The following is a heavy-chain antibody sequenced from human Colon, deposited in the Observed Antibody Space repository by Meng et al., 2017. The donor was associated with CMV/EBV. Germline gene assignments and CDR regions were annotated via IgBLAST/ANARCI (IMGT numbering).Heavy chain of an antibody. Sequence: GGSLRLSCSASGFNFSTYSMAWVRQAPGKGLEWVSSIARIGNYITYADSVKGRLTVSRDNAKNSLFLQMSSLGAEDTAFYYCATIGYSFGFTNWGQGTLVTVSS. V-gene: IGHV3-21*01. CDR2: IARIGNYI. J-gene: IGHJ4*02. CDR3: ATIGYSFGFTN. CDR1: GFNFSTYS. D-gene: IGHD5-12*01.